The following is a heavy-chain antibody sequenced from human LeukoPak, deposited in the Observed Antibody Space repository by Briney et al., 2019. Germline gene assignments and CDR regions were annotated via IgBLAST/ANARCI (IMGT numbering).Heavy chain of an antibody. V-gene: IGHV3-7*01. D-gene: IGHD1-26*01. Sequence: PGGSLRLSCAASGFTFSNYWMSWVRQAPGMGLEWVASIKQDGSEKYYVDSVKGRFTISRDNAKNSLYLQMNSLRAEDTAVYYCAREGSSDAFDIWGQGTMVTVSS. CDR2: IKQDGSEK. CDR3: AREGSSDAFDI. CDR1: GFTFSNYW. J-gene: IGHJ3*02.